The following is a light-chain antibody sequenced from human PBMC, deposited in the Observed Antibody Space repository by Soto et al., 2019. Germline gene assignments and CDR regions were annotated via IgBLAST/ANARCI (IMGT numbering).Light chain of an antibody. J-gene: IGLJ3*02. Sequence: QSVLTQPPSASGSPGQSVTISCTGTSSDVGAYNYVSWYQQHAGKAPKLVIYEVTKRPSGVPDRFSGSKSANTASLTVSGLQAKDEADYYCSSFASSNTWVFGGGTKVTVL. CDR1: SSDVGAYNY. CDR2: EVT. CDR3: SSFASSNTWV. V-gene: IGLV2-8*01.